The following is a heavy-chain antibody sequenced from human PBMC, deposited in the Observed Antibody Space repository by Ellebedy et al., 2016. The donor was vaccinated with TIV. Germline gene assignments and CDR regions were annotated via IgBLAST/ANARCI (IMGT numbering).Heavy chain of an antibody. CDR3: ARSGATSGSYLDDAFDI. CDR1: GDTFSSYA. V-gene: IGHV1-69*13. J-gene: IGHJ3*02. D-gene: IGHD1-26*01. Sequence: SVKVSCXASGDTFSSYATTWVRQAPGQGLEWMGGIIPIFGTTKYTQKFQGRVTFTADESTSTAYMELTSLTSEDTAVYYCARSGATSGSYLDDAFDIWGQGTMVTVSS. CDR2: IIPIFGTT.